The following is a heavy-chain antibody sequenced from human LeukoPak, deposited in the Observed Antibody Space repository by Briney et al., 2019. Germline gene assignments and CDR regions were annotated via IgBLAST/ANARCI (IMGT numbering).Heavy chain of an antibody. CDR1: GFTFSTYS. Sequence: PGGSLRLSCAASGFTFSTYSMNWVRQAPGKGLEWVSSISLSSTYIYYADSVKGRFTISRDNAKNSLYLQMNSLRAEDTAVYYCARDSGYNAFDIWGQGTMVTVSS. D-gene: IGHD5-12*01. J-gene: IGHJ3*02. V-gene: IGHV3-21*01. CDR3: ARDSGYNAFDI. CDR2: ISLSSTYI.